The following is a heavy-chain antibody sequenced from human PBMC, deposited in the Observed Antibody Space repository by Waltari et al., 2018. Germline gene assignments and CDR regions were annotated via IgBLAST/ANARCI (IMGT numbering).Heavy chain of an antibody. D-gene: IGHD2-2*01. V-gene: IGHV3-7*03. CDR3: ARGLWEGHCSRIACHNNWFDP. CDR2: IKQDGSET. Sequence: EVQLVESGGGSVQPGGSLRLTCAASGFTLSSYWMVWVRQAPGKGLEWVASIKQDGSETSYVDSVTGRFTISRDNAKNSLDLRMNGLRVEDTAVYFCARGLWEGHCSRIACHNNWFDPWGQGTLVTVSS. J-gene: IGHJ5*02. CDR1: GFTLSSYW.